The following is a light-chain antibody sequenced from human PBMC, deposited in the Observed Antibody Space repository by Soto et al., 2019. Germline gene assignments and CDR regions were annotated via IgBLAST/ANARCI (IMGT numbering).Light chain of an antibody. CDR2: AAS. V-gene: IGKV1-27*01. Sequence: DIQMTQSPSSLSASVGDRVTITCRASQGISNYLAWYQQIPGKVPNLLIYAASTLQSGVPSRFSGSGSGTDFTLTISSLQPEDVATYYCQKYHSAPWTFGQGTTVEFK. J-gene: IGKJ1*01. CDR1: QGISNY. CDR3: QKYHSAPWT.